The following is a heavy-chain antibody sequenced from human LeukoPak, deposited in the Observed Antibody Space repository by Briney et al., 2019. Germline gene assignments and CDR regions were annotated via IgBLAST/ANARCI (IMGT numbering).Heavy chain of an antibody. V-gene: IGHV3-13*01. Sequence: GGSLRLPCAASGFTVSGNDMHWVRQIIGKGLEWVSAISIAGVTYYPGSAKGRFIISRENAKNSLYLQMNSLRAEDTAVYYCARARHREGYKNSWYDYWGQGTLVTVSS. CDR2: ISIAGVT. J-gene: IGHJ4*02. CDR1: GFTVSGND. CDR3: ARARHREGYKNSWYDY. D-gene: IGHD6-13*01.